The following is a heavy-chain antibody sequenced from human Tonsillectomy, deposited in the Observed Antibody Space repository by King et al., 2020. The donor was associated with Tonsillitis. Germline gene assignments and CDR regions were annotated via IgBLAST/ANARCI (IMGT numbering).Heavy chain of an antibody. CDR3: ARSVSGSFDY. V-gene: IGHV4-39*01. Sequence: LQLQESGPGVVKPSETLSLTCTVSGGSISSSDHYWAWIRQPPGKGLEWIGYMYESGTIFYNPSLKSRITISGGTSENRFSLKLSSVTATDTAVYFCARSVSGSFDYWGQGALVTVSS. D-gene: IGHD1-26*01. CDR1: GGSISSSDHY. J-gene: IGHJ4*02. CDR2: MYESGTI.